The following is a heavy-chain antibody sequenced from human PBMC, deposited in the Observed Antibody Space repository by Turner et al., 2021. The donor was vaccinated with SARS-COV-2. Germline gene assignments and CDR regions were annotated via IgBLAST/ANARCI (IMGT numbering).Heavy chain of an antibody. CDR1: GFTFNIYE. J-gene: IGHJ3*02. D-gene: IGHD1-1*01. V-gene: IGHV3-48*03. CDR3: ARDQLKGTHAFDI. CDR2: ISSSGSTI. Sequence: EVQLVVSGGGLLQPVGFLRLSFAASGFTFNIYEMNWVRQDPGKGLEWVSYISSSGSTIYYADSGKGRFTISRDNAKNSMYLQMNSLRAEDTAGYYCARDQLKGTHAFDIWGQGTMVTVSS.